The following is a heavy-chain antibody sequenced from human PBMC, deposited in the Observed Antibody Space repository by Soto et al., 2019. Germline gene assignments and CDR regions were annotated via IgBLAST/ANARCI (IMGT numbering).Heavy chain of an antibody. CDR1: GGSVSSGSYY. CDR2: IYYSGST. Sequence: QVQLQESGPGLVKPSETLSLTCTVSGGSVSSGSYYWSWIRQPPGKGLEWIGYIYYSGSTNYNPSHKSRVPISVDTSKNRFSLKLSSVTAADTAVYYCARCSDYGERGWFDPWGQGTLVTVSS. CDR3: ARCSDYGERGWFDP. D-gene: IGHD4-17*01. J-gene: IGHJ5*02. V-gene: IGHV4-61*01.